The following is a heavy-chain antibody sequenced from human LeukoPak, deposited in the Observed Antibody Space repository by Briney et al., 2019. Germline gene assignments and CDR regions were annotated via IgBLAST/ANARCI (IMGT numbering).Heavy chain of an antibody. V-gene: IGHV3-64*01. D-gene: IGHD2/OR15-2a*01. CDR2: ISSNGGST. Sequence: GGSLRLSCAASGFTFSSYAMHWVRQAPGKGLEYVSAISSNGGSTYYANSVKGRFTISRDTSKNTLYLQMVSLRAKDMFGYFCARDQYLASDYWGKGHRVTVSS. CDR3: ARDQYLASDY. J-gene: IGHJ4*02. CDR1: GFTFSSYA.